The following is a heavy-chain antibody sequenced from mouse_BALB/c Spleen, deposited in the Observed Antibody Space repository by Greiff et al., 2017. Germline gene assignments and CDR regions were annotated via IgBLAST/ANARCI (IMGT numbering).Heavy chain of an antibody. D-gene: IGHD4-1*01. V-gene: IGHV2-2*02. J-gene: IGHJ3*01. CDR2: IWSGGST. CDR1: GFSLTSYG. Sequence: QVQVKQSGPGLVQPSQCLSITCTVSGFSLTSYGVHWVRQSPGKGLEWLGVIWSGGSTDYNAAFITRLSISKDNSTSQVYFKLNSLQANDTAIYYCATPGTRGAWFAYWGQGTLVTVSA. CDR3: ATPGTRGAWFAY.